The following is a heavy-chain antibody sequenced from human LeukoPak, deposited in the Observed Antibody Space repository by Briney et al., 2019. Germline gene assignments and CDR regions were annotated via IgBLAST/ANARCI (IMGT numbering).Heavy chain of an antibody. Sequence: SETLSLTCAVFGGSFSGCHWSWIRQPPGKGLEWIGEINHSGSTNYNPSLKSRVTISVDTSKNQFSLKLSSVTAADTAVYYCARGPLRRSSSFGRAFDIWGQGTMVTVSS. D-gene: IGHD6-6*01. CDR2: INHSGST. CDR3: ARGPLRRSSSFGRAFDI. V-gene: IGHV4-34*01. J-gene: IGHJ3*02. CDR1: GGSFSGCH.